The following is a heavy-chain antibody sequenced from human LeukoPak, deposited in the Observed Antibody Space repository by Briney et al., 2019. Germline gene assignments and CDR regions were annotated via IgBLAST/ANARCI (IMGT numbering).Heavy chain of an antibody. J-gene: IGHJ4*02. CDR1: GFSFRNYA. CDR3: ANSLYFDGRGFQIDC. D-gene: IGHD3-9*01. CDR2: ISDEGTDK. V-gene: IGHV3-30*18. Sequence: GGSLRLSCVASGFSFRNYAMHWVRQAPGKGLEWVAVISDEGTDKYYADSVKGRLTISRDNSKNTLYLQMNSLRVEDTAIYYCANSLYFDGRGFQIDCWGQGTLVTVSS.